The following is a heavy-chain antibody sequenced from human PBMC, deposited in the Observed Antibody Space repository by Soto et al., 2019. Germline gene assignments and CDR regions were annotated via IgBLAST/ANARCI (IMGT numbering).Heavy chain of an antibody. V-gene: IGHV3-74*01. CDR3: ARDRIGWGDAFDI. J-gene: IGHJ3*02. CDR2: INSDGSST. CDR1: GFTFSSYW. Sequence: PRLSCAASGFTFSSYWMHWVRQAPGKGLVWVSRINSDGSSTSYADSVKGRFTTSRDNAKNTLYLQMNSLRAEDTAVYYCARDRIGWGDAFDIWGQGTMVTVSS. D-gene: IGHD3-16*01.